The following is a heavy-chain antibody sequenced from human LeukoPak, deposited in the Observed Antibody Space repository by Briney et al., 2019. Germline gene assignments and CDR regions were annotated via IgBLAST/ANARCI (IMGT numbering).Heavy chain of an antibody. Sequence: GGSLRLSCVASGFTFSSYEMNWVRQAPGKGLEWVSCISNSGSTMYYADSVKGRFIISRDNAKNSLYLQMNSLRAEDTAVYYCARDWRHRDYGSGSLDYWGQGALVTVSS. V-gene: IGHV3-48*03. D-gene: IGHD3-10*01. CDR1: GFTFSSYE. CDR2: ISNSGSTM. CDR3: ARDWRHRDYGSGSLDY. J-gene: IGHJ4*02.